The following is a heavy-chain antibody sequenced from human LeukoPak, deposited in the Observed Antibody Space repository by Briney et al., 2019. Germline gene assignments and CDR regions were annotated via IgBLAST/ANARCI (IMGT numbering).Heavy chain of an antibody. D-gene: IGHD4-17*01. CDR3: AKVPHGDYAVDY. J-gene: IGHJ4*02. Sequence: GRSLRLSCAASGFTFSSYGMHWVRQAPGKGLEWVAVISYDGSSKYYADSVKGRFTISRDNSKNTLYLQMNSLRAEDTAVYYCAKVPHGDYAVDYWGQGTLVTVSS. V-gene: IGHV3-30*18. CDR1: GFTFSSYG. CDR2: ISYDGSSK.